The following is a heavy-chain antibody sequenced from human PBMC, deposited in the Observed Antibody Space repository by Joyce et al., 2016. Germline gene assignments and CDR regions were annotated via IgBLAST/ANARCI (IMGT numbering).Heavy chain of an antibody. D-gene: IGHD1-1*01. V-gene: IGHV3-30*18. CDR2: ISHDAERQ. CDR1: GFTFNSFA. J-gene: IGHJ1*01. Sequence: QFQLVESGGRVVQPGRSLRLSCRASGFTFNSFAMHWVRQAPGKGLDWVAGISHDAERQFYGESSKGRFTISRDNYKNTLDLQMNSLRVEDTAVYYCAKGALADQLLPPADLWGQGTLVTVSS. CDR3: AKGALADQLLPPADL.